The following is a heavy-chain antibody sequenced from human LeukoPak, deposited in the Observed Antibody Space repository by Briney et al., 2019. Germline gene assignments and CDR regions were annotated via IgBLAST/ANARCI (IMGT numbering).Heavy chain of an antibody. Sequence: PSETLSLTCAVYGGSFSGYYWSWIRQPPGKGLEWIGEINHSGSTNYNPSLKSRVTISVATSKNQFSLKLSPVTAADTAVYYCARLYGSGSYYNGDYWGQGTLVTVSS. CDR1: GGSFSGYY. CDR3: ARLYGSGSYYNGDY. J-gene: IGHJ4*02. CDR2: INHSGST. V-gene: IGHV4-34*01. D-gene: IGHD3-10*01.